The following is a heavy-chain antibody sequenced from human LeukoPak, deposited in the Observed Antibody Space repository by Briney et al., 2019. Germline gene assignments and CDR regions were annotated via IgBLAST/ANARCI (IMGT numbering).Heavy chain of an antibody. Sequence: GGTLRLSCAASGFTVSSYGMTWVRQAPGKGLEWVAATSGSGGNTYYADSVKGRFTISRDNSKNTLYLQMNSLRAEDTAVYYCAKEYSGYDFDYWGQGTLVTVSS. D-gene: IGHD5-12*01. V-gene: IGHV3-23*01. CDR3: AKEYSGYDFDY. J-gene: IGHJ4*02. CDR1: GFTVSSYG. CDR2: TSGSGGNT.